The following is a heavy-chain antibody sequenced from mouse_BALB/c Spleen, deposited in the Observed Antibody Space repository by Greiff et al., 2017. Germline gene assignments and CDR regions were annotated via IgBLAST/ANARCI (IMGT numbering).Heavy chain of an antibody. D-gene: IGHD1-1*01. V-gene: IGHV1-7*01. CDR3: ARSRYYGRVYYAMDY. CDR2: INPSTGYT. CDR1: GYTFTSYW. Sequence: VKLVASGAELAKPGASVTMSCKASGYTFTSYWMHWVKQRPGQGLEWLGYINPSTGYTEYNQKFKDKATLTADKSSSTDYMQLSSLTSEDSAVYYCARSRYYGRVYYAMDYWGQGTSVTVSS. J-gene: IGHJ4*01.